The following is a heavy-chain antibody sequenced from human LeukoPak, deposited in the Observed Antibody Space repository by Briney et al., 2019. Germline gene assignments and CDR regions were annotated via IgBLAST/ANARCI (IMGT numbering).Heavy chain of an antibody. V-gene: IGHV4-34*01. D-gene: IGHD3-3*01. Sequence: PSETLSLTCAAYGGSFSGYYWSWIRQPPGKGLEWIGEINHSGSTNYNPSLKSRVTISVDTSKNQFSLKLSSVTAADTAVYYCARGYYDFWSGYLSWFDPWAREPWSPSPQ. CDR1: GGSFSGYY. CDR3: ARGYYDFWSGYLSWFDP. CDR2: INHSGST. J-gene: IGHJ5*02.